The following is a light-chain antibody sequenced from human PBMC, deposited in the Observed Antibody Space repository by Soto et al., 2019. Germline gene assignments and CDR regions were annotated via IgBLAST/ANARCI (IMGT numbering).Light chain of an antibody. Sequence: DLQMTQSPSTLSASVGDRVTITCRASQSISSWLAWYQQKPGKAPKLLIYKASSLQRGVPSRFSGSGSGTEFTLTISSLQPDDFATYYCQQYNNYLITFGQGTRLEIK. CDR3: QQYNNYLIT. CDR1: QSISSW. V-gene: IGKV1-5*03. J-gene: IGKJ5*01. CDR2: KAS.